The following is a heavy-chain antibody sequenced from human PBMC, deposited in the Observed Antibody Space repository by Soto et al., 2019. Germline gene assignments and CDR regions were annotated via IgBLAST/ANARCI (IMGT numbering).Heavy chain of an antibody. J-gene: IGHJ4*02. CDR2: ISRYGDFT. Sequence: EVQLLESGGDLIQPGGSLRLSCAASGFTFNIYAMAWVRQAPGKGLEWVSAISRYGDFTYYADSVEGRFTISRDNSKNPLYLPMNSPRAEDTALYYCAKDRYLDHDSRGYLFDNWGQGTLVTVSS. V-gene: IGHV3-23*01. CDR3: AKDRYLDHDSRGYLFDN. D-gene: IGHD3-22*01. CDR1: GFTFNIYA.